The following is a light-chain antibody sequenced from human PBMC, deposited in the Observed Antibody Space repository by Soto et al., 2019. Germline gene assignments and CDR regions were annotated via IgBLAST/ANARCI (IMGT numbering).Light chain of an antibody. J-gene: IGKJ5*01. V-gene: IGKV3-11*01. CDR1: QSVSSSY. CDR3: QQRSNWPPIT. Sequence: EIVLTQSPGTLSLSPGERATLSCRASQSVSSSYLAWYQQKPGQAPRLLIYDASNRATGIPARFSGSGSGTDFTLTISSLGPEDFAVYYCQQRSNWPPITFGQGTRPEI. CDR2: DAS.